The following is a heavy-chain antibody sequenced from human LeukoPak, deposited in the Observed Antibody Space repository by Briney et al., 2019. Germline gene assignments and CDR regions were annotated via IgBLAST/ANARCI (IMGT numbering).Heavy chain of an antibody. J-gene: IGHJ3*02. V-gene: IGHV3-49*02. CDR1: GFTFSTYP. CDR3: TRAIEGAFDI. CDR2: IRSKAYGGTT. Sequence: GGSLRLSCAASGFTFSTYPFHWVRQAPGKGLEWVGFIRSKAYGGTTEYAASVKGRFTLSRDDSKSIAYLQMNSLKTEDTAVYYCTRAIEGAFDIWGQGTMVTVSS.